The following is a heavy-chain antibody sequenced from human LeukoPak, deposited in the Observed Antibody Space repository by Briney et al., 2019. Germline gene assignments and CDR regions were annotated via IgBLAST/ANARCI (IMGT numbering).Heavy chain of an antibody. CDR3: ARDPDDYVWGSYHLDY. J-gene: IGHJ4*02. V-gene: IGHV3-30-3*01. Sequence: GGSLRLSCAASGFTFSSYAMHWVRQAPGKGLEWVAVISYDGSNKYYADSVKGRFTISRDNSKNTLYLQMNSLRAEDTAVYYCARDPDDYVWGSYHLDYWGQGTLVTVSS. D-gene: IGHD3-16*02. CDR1: GFTFSSYA. CDR2: ISYDGSNK.